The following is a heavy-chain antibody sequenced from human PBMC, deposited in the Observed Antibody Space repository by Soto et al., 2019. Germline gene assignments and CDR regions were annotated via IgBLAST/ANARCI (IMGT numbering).Heavy chain of an antibody. J-gene: IGHJ6*02. V-gene: IGHV3-23*01. Sequence: EVQLLESGGGLVQPGGSLRLSCAASGFTFSSYAMSWVRQAPGKGLEWVSAISGSGGSKYYADSVKGRFTISRDNSKNTLYLQMNSLRAEDTAVYYCAKAGGTPEYCSSTTCLYGMDVWGQGTTVTVSS. CDR3: AKAGGTPEYCSSTTCLYGMDV. CDR2: ISGSGGSK. D-gene: IGHD2-2*01. CDR1: GFTFSSYA.